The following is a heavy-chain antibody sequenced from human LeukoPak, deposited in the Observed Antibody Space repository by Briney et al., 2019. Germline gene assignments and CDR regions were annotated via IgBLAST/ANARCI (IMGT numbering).Heavy chain of an antibody. CDR1: GFTFSSYA. CDR3: AKARLGYCTNGVCYGPFDY. V-gene: IGHV3-30-3*01. D-gene: IGHD2-8*01. Sequence: RSLRLSCAASGFTFSSYAMHWVRQAPGKGLEWVAVISYDGSNKYYADSVKGRFTISRDNSKNTLYLQMNSLRAEDTAVYYCAKARLGYCTNGVCYGPFDYWGQGTLVTVSS. J-gene: IGHJ4*02. CDR2: ISYDGSNK.